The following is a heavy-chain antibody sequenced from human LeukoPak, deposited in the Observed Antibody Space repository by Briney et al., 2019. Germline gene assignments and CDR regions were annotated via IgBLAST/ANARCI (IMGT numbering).Heavy chain of an antibody. Sequence: GGSLRLSCAASGFTFSSYAMSWVRQAPGKGLEGVSAISGSGGSTYYADSVKGRFTISRDNSKNTLYLQMNSLRAEDTAVYYCAKVSYDFWSGYYPFDYWGQGTLVTVSS. CDR1: GFTFSSYA. CDR3: AKVSYDFWSGYYPFDY. D-gene: IGHD3-3*01. J-gene: IGHJ4*02. CDR2: ISGSGGST. V-gene: IGHV3-23*01.